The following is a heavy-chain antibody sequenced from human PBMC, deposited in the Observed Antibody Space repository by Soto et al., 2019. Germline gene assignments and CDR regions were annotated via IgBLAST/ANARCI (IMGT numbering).Heavy chain of an antibody. V-gene: IGHV4-4*02. Sequence: QVQLQESGPGLVKPSGTLSLTCAVSGGSISSSNWWSWVRQPPGKALEWIGEIYHSGSTNYNPSLKSRVTISVDKSKNQFSLKLSSVTAADTAVYYCAPSPIAVAGTSHPPWGQGTLVTVSS. CDR2: IYHSGST. J-gene: IGHJ5*02. CDR3: APSPIAVAGTSHPP. D-gene: IGHD6-19*01. CDR1: GGSISSSNW.